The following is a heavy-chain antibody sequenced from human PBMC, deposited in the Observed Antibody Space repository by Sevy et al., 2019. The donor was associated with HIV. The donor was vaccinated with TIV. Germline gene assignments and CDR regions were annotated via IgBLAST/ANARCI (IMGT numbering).Heavy chain of an antibody. D-gene: IGHD3-10*01. CDR3: AKDRVSGTYYTGDFDY. CDR2: ISFSGGST. Sequence: GGYLRLSCAASGFTFSTYAMTWVRQAPGKGLEWFSVISFSGGSTYYADSVKGRFTISRDNSKNTLYLQMISLRAEDTAVYRYAKDRVSGTYYTGDFDYWGQGTLVTVSS. CDR1: GFTFSTYA. J-gene: IGHJ4*02. V-gene: IGHV3-23*01.